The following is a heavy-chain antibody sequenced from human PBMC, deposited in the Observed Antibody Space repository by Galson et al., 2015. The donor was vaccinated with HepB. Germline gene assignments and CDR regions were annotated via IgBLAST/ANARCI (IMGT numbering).Heavy chain of an antibody. CDR1: GFTFDDYA. J-gene: IGHJ6*03. D-gene: IGHD2-15*01. CDR3: AKVSVVGSTDYYYMDV. Sequence: SLRLSCAASGFTFDDYAMHWLRQAPGKGLEWVSGISWNSGSIGYADSVKGRFTISRDNAKNSLYLQMNSLRAEDTALYYCAKVSVVGSTDYYYMDVWGKGTTVTVSS. V-gene: IGHV3-9*01. CDR2: ISWNSGSI.